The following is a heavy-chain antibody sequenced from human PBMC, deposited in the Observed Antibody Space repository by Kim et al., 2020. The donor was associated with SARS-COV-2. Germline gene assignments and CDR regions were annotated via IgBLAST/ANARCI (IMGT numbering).Heavy chain of an antibody. V-gene: IGHV3-23*01. D-gene: IGHD3-22*01. J-gene: IGHJ4*01. CDR3: AKGDSIGYYSLFDY. Sequence: SDNGRFTISRYNSKNTLFLQMNSLRAEDTALYYCAKGDSIGYYSLFDYWGQGTLVTVSS.